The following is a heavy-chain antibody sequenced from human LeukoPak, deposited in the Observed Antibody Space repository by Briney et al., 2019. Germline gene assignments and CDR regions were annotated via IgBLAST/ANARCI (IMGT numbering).Heavy chain of an antibody. CDR3: ARSSGVITVAPFDC. V-gene: IGHV3-53*01. D-gene: IGHD4-23*01. Sequence: PGGSLRLSCTASGFTVSSKYMSWVRQAPGGGLEWVAVIYSNGDTYYTDSVKGRFTISRDNSKNTLYLQMNSLRAEDTAVYYCARSSGVITVAPFDCWGQGTLVTVSS. CDR1: GFTVSSKY. J-gene: IGHJ4*02. CDR2: IYSNGDT.